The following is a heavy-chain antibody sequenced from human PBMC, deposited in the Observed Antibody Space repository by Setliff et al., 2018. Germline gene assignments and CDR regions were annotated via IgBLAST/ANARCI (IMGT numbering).Heavy chain of an antibody. J-gene: IGHJ6*02. CDR3: ARDRQYCTSLSCLNSYFYYYAMDF. Sequence: SETLSLTCTVSGGSISSGSYHWSWIRQPAGKGLEWIGHIYTSGSTTYNPSLKGRVTRSMDTSKNQFSLKLTSVTAADTAVYYCARDRQYCTSLSCLNSYFYYYAMDFWGQGTTVTVSS. V-gene: IGHV4-61*09. D-gene: IGHD2-8*01. CDR2: IYTSGST. CDR1: GGSISSGSYH.